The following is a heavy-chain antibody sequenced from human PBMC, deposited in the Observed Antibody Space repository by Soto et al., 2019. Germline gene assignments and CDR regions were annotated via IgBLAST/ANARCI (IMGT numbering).Heavy chain of an antibody. J-gene: IGHJ6*02. D-gene: IGHD3-3*01. CDR1: GYTFTSYG. V-gene: IGHV1-18*01. CDR3: ARDVGRSPHLFVQTDYDFWSGYLGPYGMDV. Sequence: ASVKVSCKASGYTFTSYGISWVRQAPGQGLEWMGWISAYNGNTNYAQKLQGRVTMTTDTSTSTAYMELRSLRSDDTAVYYCARDVGRSPHLFVQTDYDFWSGYLGPYGMDVWGQGTTVTVSS. CDR2: ISAYNGNT.